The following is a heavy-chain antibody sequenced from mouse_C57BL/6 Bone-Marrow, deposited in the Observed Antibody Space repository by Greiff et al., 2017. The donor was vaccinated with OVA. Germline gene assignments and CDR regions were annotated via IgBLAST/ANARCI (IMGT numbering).Heavy chain of an antibody. D-gene: IGHD1-1*01. CDR3: AHLYDYGSSYWWYFDG. CDR1: GYSITSDY. V-gene: IGHV3-8*01. J-gene: IGHJ1*03. Sequence: VQLKESGPGLAKPSQTLSLTCSVTGYSITSDYWNWIRKFPGNKLEYMGYISYSGSTYYNPSLNSRIAITRDTSKTQYYLQLNSVTTEDTATYYCAHLYDYGSSYWWYFDGWGTGTTVTVSS. CDR2: ISYSGST.